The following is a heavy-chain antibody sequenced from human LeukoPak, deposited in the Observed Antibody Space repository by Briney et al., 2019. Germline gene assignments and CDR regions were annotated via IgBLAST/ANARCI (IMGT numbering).Heavy chain of an antibody. Sequence: ASVKVSCKASGYTFTSYYMHWVRQAPGQGLEWMGIINPSGGSTSYAQKFQGRVTMTRDTSTSTVYMELSSLRSEDTAVYYCARDLYDGVATIIGFDPWGQGTLVTVSS. D-gene: IGHD5-12*01. CDR3: ARDLYDGVATIIGFDP. CDR2: INPSGGST. CDR1: GYTFTSYY. J-gene: IGHJ5*02. V-gene: IGHV1-46*01.